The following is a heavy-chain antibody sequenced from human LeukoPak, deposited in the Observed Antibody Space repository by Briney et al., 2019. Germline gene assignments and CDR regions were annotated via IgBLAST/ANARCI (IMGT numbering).Heavy chain of an antibody. CDR2: IKPNSGGT. CDR3: VRLGENGLLTGYFYP. D-gene: IGHD3-9*01. Sequence: ASVKVSCKASGYSFADYYMHWVRQAPGQGLEWMGWIKPNSGGTRSAQKFQGRVTMTRDTSITTAYMDLSGLRSDDTAVYYCVRLGENGLLTGYFYPWGQGTLVTVSS. CDR1: GYSFADYY. J-gene: IGHJ5*02. V-gene: IGHV1-2*02.